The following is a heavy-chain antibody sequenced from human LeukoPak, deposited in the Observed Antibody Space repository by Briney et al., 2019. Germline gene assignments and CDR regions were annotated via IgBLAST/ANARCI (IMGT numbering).Heavy chain of an antibody. CDR1: GYTFTGYY. Sequence: ASVKVSCKASGYTFTGYYMHWVQQAPGQGLEWMGIINPSGGSTSYAQKFQGRVTMTRDTPTSTVYMELSSLRSEDTAVYYCARQVHRITMSMDVWGQGTTVTVSS. D-gene: IGHD3-10*02. CDR2: INPSGGST. V-gene: IGHV1-46*01. J-gene: IGHJ6*02. CDR3: ARQVHRITMSMDV.